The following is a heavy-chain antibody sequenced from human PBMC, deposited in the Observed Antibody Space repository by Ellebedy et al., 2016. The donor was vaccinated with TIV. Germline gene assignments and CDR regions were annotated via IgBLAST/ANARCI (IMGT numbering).Heavy chain of an antibody. CDR3: ARDSRFGELFVYYYGMDV. CDR1: GYTFTSYD. V-gene: IGHV1-8*01. CDR2: MNPNRGNT. D-gene: IGHD3-10*01. J-gene: IGHJ6*02. Sequence: AASVKVSCKASGYTFTSYDINWVRQATGQGLEWMGWMNPNRGNTGYAQKFQGRVTMTRNTPISTAYMELSSLRSEDTAVYYCARDSRFGELFVYYYGMDVWGQGTTVTVSS.